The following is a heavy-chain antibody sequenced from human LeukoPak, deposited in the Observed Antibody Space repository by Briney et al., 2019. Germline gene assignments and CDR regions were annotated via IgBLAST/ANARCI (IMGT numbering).Heavy chain of an antibody. D-gene: IGHD6-19*01. CDR3: ARDREAVAGHNWFDP. CDR2: IIPIFGTA. Sequence: ASVKVSCKASRGTFSSYAISWVRQAPGQGLEWMRGIIPIFGTANYAQKFQGRVTITADESTSTAYMELSSLRSEDTAVYYCARDREAVAGHNWFDPWGQGTLVTVSS. V-gene: IGHV1-69*13. CDR1: RGTFSSYA. J-gene: IGHJ5*02.